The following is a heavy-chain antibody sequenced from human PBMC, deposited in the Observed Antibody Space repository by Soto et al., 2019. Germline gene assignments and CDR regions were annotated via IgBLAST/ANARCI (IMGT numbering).Heavy chain of an antibody. CDR1: GFTFSSYS. CDR2: ISGSGSLI. J-gene: IGHJ4*02. Sequence: EVQLVESGGGLVQPGGSLRLSCAASGFTFSSYSLNWVRQAPGKGLEWVSYISGSGSLIYYADSVKGRFTISRDNAKNSLYLLMNSLRDEDTAVYYCARGVVSPGVDFWGQGTLVTVSS. CDR3: ARGVVSPGVDF. D-gene: IGHD1-26*01. V-gene: IGHV3-48*02.